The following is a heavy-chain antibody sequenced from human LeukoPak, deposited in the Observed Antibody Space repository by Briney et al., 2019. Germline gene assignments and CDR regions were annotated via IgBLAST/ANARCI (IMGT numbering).Heavy chain of an antibody. CDR2: ISGSGGST. V-gene: IGHV3-23*01. J-gene: IGHJ6*03. D-gene: IGHD4-11*01. Sequence: GGSLRLSCAASGFTFSSYAMSWVRQAPGKGLEWVSGISGSGGSTYYADSVKGRSTISRDNSKNTLYLQMNSLRAEDTAVYYCAKEYSRSYYYYMDVWGKGTTVTVSS. CDR1: GFTFSSYA. CDR3: AKEYSRSYYYYMDV.